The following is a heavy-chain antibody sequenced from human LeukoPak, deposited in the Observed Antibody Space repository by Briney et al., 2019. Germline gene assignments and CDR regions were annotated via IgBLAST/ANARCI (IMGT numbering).Heavy chain of an antibody. CDR3: ARDRAAVAVFDY. J-gene: IGHJ4*02. CDR1: GGSISSSNNY. Sequence: SETLSLTCTVSGGSISSSNNYWGWIRQPPGKGLEWIGSIYYTGSTYYSPSLESRVTISVDTSKNQFSLRLSSVTAADTAVYYCARDRAAVAVFDYWGQGTLVTVSS. V-gene: IGHV4-39*07. D-gene: IGHD6-19*01. CDR2: IYYTGST.